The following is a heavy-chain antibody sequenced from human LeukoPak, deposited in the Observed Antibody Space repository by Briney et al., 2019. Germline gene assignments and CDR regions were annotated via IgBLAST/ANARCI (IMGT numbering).Heavy chain of an antibody. CDR1: GYKLTNNW. D-gene: IGHD3-22*01. CDR3: ARHRWLSDGAPREFDY. J-gene: IGHJ4*02. CDR2: IYPGDSDT. Sequence: GESLKISCKISGYKLTNNWIGWVRQVPGKGLEWMGIIYPGDSDTRYSPSFQGQVTISADKSISTAYLQWSSLKASDTAMYYCARHRWLSDGAPREFDYWGQGTLVTVSS. V-gene: IGHV5-51*01.